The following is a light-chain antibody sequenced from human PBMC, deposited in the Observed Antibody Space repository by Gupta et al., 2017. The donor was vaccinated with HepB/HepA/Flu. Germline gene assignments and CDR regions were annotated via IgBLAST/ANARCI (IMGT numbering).Light chain of an antibody. CDR2: GKN. CDR1: SLRNYY. Sequence: SSELTQDPAVSVALGQTVTITCQGDSLRNYYASWYQQKPGQAPVIVSYGKNRRPAGIPDRFSGSSSGNTASLTITGAQAEDEADYYCNARGTGNNHYVFGSGTKVTVL. J-gene: IGLJ1*01. CDR3: NARGTGNNHYV. V-gene: IGLV3-19*01.